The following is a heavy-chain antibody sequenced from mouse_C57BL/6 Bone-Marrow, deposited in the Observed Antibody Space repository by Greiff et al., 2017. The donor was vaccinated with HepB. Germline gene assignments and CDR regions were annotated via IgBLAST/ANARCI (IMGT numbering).Heavy chain of an antibody. CDR3: AYYGSSLYAMDY. CDR1: GFSLTSYG. D-gene: IGHD1-1*01. V-gene: IGHV2-4*01. J-gene: IGHJ4*01. CDR2: IWSGGST. Sequence: VQLQQSGPGLVQPSQSLSITCTVSGFSLTSYGVHWVRQPPGKGLEWLGVIWSGGSTDYNAAFISRLSISKDNSKSQVFFKMNSLQADDTAIYYCAYYGSSLYAMDYWGQGTSVTVSS.